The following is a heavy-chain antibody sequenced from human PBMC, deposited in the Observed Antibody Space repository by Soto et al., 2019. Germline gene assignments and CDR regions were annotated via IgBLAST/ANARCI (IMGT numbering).Heavy chain of an antibody. D-gene: IGHD3-10*01. CDR1: GFTFSNAW. J-gene: IGHJ6*02. V-gene: IGHV3-15*07. CDR3: TTSEITMVRGVIINYYYYYYGMDV. CDR2: IKSKTDGGTT. Sequence: GGSLRLSCAASGFTFSNAWMNWVRQAPGKGLEWVGRIKSKTDGGTTDYAAPVKGRFTISRDDSKNTLYLQMNSLKTEDTAVYYCTTSEITMVRGVIINYYYYYYGMDVWGQGTTVTV.